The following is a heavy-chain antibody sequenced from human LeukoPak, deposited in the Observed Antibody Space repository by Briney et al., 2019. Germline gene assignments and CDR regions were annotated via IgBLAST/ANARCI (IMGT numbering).Heavy chain of an antibody. J-gene: IGHJ6*03. CDR1: GASISSDY. D-gene: IGHD5-18*01. Sequence: PSESLSLACSVSGASISSDYWSWSSQPAQKRLERIGRVSISGSTNYNPSLKSRVTISVDKSKNQFSLKLSSVTAADTAVYYCARTLDVDTAMGDYYYMDVWGKGTTVTVSS. CDR2: VSISGST. V-gene: IGHV4-4*07. CDR3: ARTLDVDTAMGDYYYMDV.